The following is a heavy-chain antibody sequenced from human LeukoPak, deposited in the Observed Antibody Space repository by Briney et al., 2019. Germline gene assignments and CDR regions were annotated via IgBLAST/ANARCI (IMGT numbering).Heavy chain of an antibody. Sequence: TGGSLRLSCAASGFTFDDYGMSWVRQAPGKGLEWVSGINWNGGSTGYADSVKGRFTISRDNAKNSLYLQMNRLRAEDTALYHCARDHTAGDAFDIWGQGTMVTVSS. CDR2: INWNGGST. V-gene: IGHV3-20*01. J-gene: IGHJ3*02. CDR3: ARDHTAGDAFDI. CDR1: GFTFDDYG. D-gene: IGHD6-13*01.